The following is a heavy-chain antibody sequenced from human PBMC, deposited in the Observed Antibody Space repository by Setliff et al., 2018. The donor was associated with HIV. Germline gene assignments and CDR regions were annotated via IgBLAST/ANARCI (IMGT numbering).Heavy chain of an antibody. CDR3: ARGFGSSWGGNYYYYYMDV. CDR2: INHSGST. V-gene: IGHV4-34*01. Sequence: SETLSLTCAVYSGPFSGYTWSWIRQPPGKGLEWIGEINHSGSTNYNPSLKSRVIISVDPSKNQFSLRQRSVTAADTAVYYCARGFGSSWGGNYYYYYMDVWGKGTTVTVSS. D-gene: IGHD6-13*01. CDR1: SGPFSGYT. J-gene: IGHJ6*03.